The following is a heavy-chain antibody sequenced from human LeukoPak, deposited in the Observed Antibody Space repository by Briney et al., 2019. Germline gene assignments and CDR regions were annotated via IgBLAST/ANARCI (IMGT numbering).Heavy chain of an antibody. CDR3: AKGGLGYYYYGMDV. CDR1: GFTFDDYA. J-gene: IGHJ6*02. D-gene: IGHD6-6*01. CDR2: ISWNSGSI. V-gene: IGHV3-9*01. Sequence: GRSLRLSCAASGFTFDDYALHWVRQAPGKGLEWVSGISWNSGSIGYADSVKVRFTISRDNAKNSLYLQMNSLRAEDTALYYCAKGGLGYYYYGMDVWGQGTTVTVSS.